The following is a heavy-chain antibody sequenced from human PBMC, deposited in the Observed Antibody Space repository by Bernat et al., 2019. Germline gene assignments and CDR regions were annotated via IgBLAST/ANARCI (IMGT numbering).Heavy chain of an antibody. CDR2: INHSGST. V-gene: IGHV4-34*01. CDR1: GGSFSGYY. CDR3: ARVLYYDFWSGLYYFDY. D-gene: IGHD3-3*01. Sequence: QVQLQQWGAGLLKPSETLSLTCAVYGGSFSGYYWSWIRQPPGKGLEWIGEINHSGSTNYNPSLKSRVTISVDTSKNQFSLKLSSVTAADTAVYYCARVLYYDFWSGLYYFDYWGQGTLVTVSS. J-gene: IGHJ4*02.